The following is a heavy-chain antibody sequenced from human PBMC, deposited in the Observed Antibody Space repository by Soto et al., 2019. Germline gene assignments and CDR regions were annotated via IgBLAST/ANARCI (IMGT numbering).Heavy chain of an antibody. Sequence: QVQLVQSGAGVKKPGSSVKVSCKASGGTLSYYAISWVRQAPGQGLEWLGGIIPMFGTTNDAPKFQDRVTISADESTGTAYMELSSLSSEDTAVYYCVRQGAEWGSGSYYTQWGQGTLITVSS. J-gene: IGHJ4*02. V-gene: IGHV1-69*01. D-gene: IGHD3-10*01. CDR1: GGTLSYYA. CDR2: IIPMFGTT. CDR3: VRQGAEWGSGSYYTQ.